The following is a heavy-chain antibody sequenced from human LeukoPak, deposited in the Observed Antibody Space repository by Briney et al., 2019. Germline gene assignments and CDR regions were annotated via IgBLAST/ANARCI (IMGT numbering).Heavy chain of an antibody. CDR2: ISWNSGSI. V-gene: IGHV3-9*01. CDR1: GFTFSSYS. CDR3: AKEVAAGAEYFQH. D-gene: IGHD6-13*01. Sequence: PGGSLRLSCAASGFTFSSYSMNWVRQAPGKGLEWVSGISWNSGSIGYADSVKGRFTISRDNAKNSLYLQMNSLRAEDTALYYCAKEVAAGAEYFQHWGQGTLVTVSS. J-gene: IGHJ1*01.